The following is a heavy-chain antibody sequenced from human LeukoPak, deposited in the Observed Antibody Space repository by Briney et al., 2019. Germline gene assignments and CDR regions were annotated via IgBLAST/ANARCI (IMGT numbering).Heavy chain of an antibody. CDR2: IYHSGST. Sequence: PSETLSLTCTVSGYSISSGYYWGWIRQPPGKGLEWIGSIYHSGSTYYNPSLKSRVTISVDTSKNQFSLKLSSVTAADTAVYYCARGIGYGDYRTYYYYGMDVWGQGTTVTVSS. CDR1: GYSISSGYY. CDR3: ARGIGYGDYRTYYYYGMDV. J-gene: IGHJ6*02. V-gene: IGHV4-38-2*02. D-gene: IGHD4-17*01.